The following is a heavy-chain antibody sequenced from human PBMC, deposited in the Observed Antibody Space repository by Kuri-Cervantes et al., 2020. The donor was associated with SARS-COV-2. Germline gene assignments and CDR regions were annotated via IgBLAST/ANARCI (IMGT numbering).Heavy chain of an antibody. J-gene: IGHJ4*02. CDR1: GFTFSSYW. Sequence: GESLKISCAASGFTFSSYWMSWIRQAPGKGLEWVSYISSSGSTIYYADSVKGRFTISRDNAKNSLYLQMNSLRAEDTAVYYCARVGSGSFDYWGQGTLVTVSS. V-gene: IGHV3-11*04. D-gene: IGHD3-10*01. CDR2: ISSSGSTI. CDR3: ARVGSGSFDY.